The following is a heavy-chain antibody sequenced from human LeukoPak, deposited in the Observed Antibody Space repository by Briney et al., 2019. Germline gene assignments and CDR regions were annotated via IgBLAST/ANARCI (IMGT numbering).Heavy chain of an antibody. CDR1: GYTFTGYY. J-gene: IGHJ4*02. Sequence: GSSVKVSCKASGYTFTGYYMHWVRQAPGQGLEWMGRINPNSGGTNYAQKFQGRVTMTRDTSISTAYMELSRLRSDDTAVYYCARVAVAGRSHGDFDYWGQGTLVTVSS. D-gene: IGHD6-19*01. CDR2: INPNSGGT. CDR3: ARVAVAGRSHGDFDY. V-gene: IGHV1-2*06.